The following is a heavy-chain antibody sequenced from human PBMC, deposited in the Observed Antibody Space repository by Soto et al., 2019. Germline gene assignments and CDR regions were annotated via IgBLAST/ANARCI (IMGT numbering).Heavy chain of an antibody. Sequence: SETLSLTCTVSGGSISSGDYYWSWIRQPPGKGLEWIGYIYYSGSTYYNPSLKSRATISVDTSKNQFSLKLSSVTAADTAVYYCARVPYDSSGYYPGRFDYWGQGTLVTVS. CDR3: ARVPYDSSGYYPGRFDY. J-gene: IGHJ4*02. V-gene: IGHV4-30-4*01. D-gene: IGHD3-22*01. CDR1: GGSISSGDYY. CDR2: IYYSGST.